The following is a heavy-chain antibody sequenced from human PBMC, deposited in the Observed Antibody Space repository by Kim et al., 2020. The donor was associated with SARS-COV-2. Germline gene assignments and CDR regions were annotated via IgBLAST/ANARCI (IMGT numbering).Heavy chain of an antibody. Sequence: DYNPSLKSRVNISVDTSKNQYSLKLRSVTAADTAVYYCARHLRNWYFDLWGRGTLVTVSS. V-gene: IGHV4-39*01. J-gene: IGHJ2*01. CDR3: ARHLRNWYFDL.